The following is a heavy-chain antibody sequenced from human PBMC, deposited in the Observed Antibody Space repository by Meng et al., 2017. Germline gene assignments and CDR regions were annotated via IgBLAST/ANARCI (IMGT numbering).Heavy chain of an antibody. Sequence: QVQLVQSGGGGKKPGASGKVSCKASGYTFTSYAMHWVRQAPGQRLEWMGWINAGNGNTKYSQKFQGRVTITRDTSASTAYMELSGLRSEDTAVYYCARNIDYWGQGTLVTVSS. CDR1: GYTFTSYA. J-gene: IGHJ4*02. V-gene: IGHV1-3*01. CDR2: INAGNGNT. CDR3: ARNIDY.